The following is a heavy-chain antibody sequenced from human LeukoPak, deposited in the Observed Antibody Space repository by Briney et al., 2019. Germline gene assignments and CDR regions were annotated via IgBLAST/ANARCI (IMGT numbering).Heavy chain of an antibody. Sequence: GGSLRLSCAASGFTFDDYAMHWVRQAPGKGLEWVSGISWNSGSIGYADSVKGRFTISRDNAKNSLYLQMNSLRAEDTAVYYCAKGSIYWGQGTLVTVSS. CDR2: ISWNSGSI. CDR3: AKGSIY. CDR1: GFTFDDYA. J-gene: IGHJ4*02. V-gene: IGHV3-9*01.